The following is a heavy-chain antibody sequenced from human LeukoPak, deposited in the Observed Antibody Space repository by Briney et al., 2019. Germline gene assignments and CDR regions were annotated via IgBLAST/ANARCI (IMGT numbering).Heavy chain of an antibody. CDR2: SKSKADGGTT. V-gene: IGHV3-15*01. CDR1: GFIFRNAW. J-gene: IGHJ4*02. CDR3: TTSGSGSSLMRY. Sequence: GWSLRLSCAGSGFIFRNAWMIWVRQAPWRGVEWVGRSKSKADGGTTDYAAHVKGRFTILREDSKNTLYLQMNRLKTEDTAVYYCTTSGSGSSLMRYWGQGPLVSVSS. D-gene: IGHD3-10*01.